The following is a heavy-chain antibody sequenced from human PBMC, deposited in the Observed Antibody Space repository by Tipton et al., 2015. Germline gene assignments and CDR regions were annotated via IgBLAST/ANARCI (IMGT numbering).Heavy chain of an antibody. V-gene: IGHV3-48*02. CDR2: ISSSSSTI. CDR3: AREWSPDIVVVPAAYYYGMDV. D-gene: IGHD2-2*01. Sequence: SLRLSCAASGFTFSSYSMNWVRQAPGKGLEWVSYISSSSSTIYYADSVKGRFTISRDNAKNSLYLQMNSLRDEDTAVYYCAREWSPDIVVVPAAYYYGMDVWGQGTTVTVSS. CDR1: GFTFSSYS. J-gene: IGHJ6*02.